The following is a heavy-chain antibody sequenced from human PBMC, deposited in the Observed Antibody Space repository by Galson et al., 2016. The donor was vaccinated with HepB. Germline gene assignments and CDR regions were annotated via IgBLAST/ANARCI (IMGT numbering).Heavy chain of an antibody. D-gene: IGHD2/OR15-2a*01. J-gene: IGHJ4*02. Sequence: LRLSCAASGFTFSGYGMHWVRQAPGKGLEWVAADSMDGRRKFYADSVKGRFTISRDNSNNMLFLQMSSLRADDTAVYYCAKRHEYCPAVGCSVDYWGQGTLVFVSS. V-gene: IGHV3-30*18. CDR2: DSMDGRRK. CDR1: GFTFSGYG. CDR3: AKRHEYCPAVGCSVDY.